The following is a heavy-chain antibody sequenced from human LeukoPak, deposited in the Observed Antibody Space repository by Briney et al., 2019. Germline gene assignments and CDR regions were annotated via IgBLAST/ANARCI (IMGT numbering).Heavy chain of an antibody. CDR2: ISGSGGST. J-gene: IGHJ4*02. D-gene: IGHD6-19*01. Sequence: GGSLRLSCAASGFTFSSYAMSWVRQAPGKGLEWVSAISGSGGSTYYADSVKGRFTISRDNSKNTLYLQMNSLRAEDTAVYYCAKEGELWGYSSLMWFDYWGQGTLVTVSS. V-gene: IGHV3-23*01. CDR3: AKEGELWGYSSLMWFDY. CDR1: GFTFSSYA.